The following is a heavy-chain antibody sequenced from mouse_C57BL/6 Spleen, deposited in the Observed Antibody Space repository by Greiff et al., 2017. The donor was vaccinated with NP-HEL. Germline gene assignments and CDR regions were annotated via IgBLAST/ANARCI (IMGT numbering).Heavy chain of an antibody. J-gene: IGHJ2*01. V-gene: IGHV1-80*01. Sequence: VQLQQSGAELVKPGASVKISCKASGYAFSNYWMNWVKQRPGKGLEWIGQIYPGDGDTNYNGKFKGKATLTADKSSSTAYMQLSSLTSEDSAVYCCARNWDDYFDYWGQGTTLTVSS. CDR3: ARNWDDYFDY. CDR1: GYAFSNYW. CDR2: IYPGDGDT. D-gene: IGHD4-1*01.